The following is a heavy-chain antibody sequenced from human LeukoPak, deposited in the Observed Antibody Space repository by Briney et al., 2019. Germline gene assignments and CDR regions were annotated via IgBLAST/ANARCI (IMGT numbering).Heavy chain of an antibody. Sequence: GGSLRLSCAASGFTFSSYAMSWVRQAPGKGLEWVSAISGSGGSTYYADSVKGRFTISRDNSKNTLYLQMNSLRAEDTAVYYCAKKKGGYGPYYYYYYMDVWGKGTTVTASS. V-gene: IGHV3-23*01. D-gene: IGHD4-17*01. CDR3: AKKKGGYGPYYYYYYMDV. CDR2: ISGSGGST. CDR1: GFTFSSYA. J-gene: IGHJ6*03.